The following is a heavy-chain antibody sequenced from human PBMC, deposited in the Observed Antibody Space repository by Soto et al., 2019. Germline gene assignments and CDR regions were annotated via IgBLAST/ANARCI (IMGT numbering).Heavy chain of an antibody. V-gene: IGHV4-30-4*01. D-gene: IGHD3-3*01. Sequence: SATLSLTCTVFGGSISSGDYYWSWIRQPPGTGLEWLGYIYYSGSTYYRPSLKSSVPLSVDTSKNPFSLKLISVAAADTAVYYCARAMYYDFWSSYPARTLFAPWRQGTLVTVSS. CDR3: ARAMYYDFWSSYPARTLFAP. CDR1: GGSISSGDYY. CDR2: IYYSGST. J-gene: IGHJ5*02.